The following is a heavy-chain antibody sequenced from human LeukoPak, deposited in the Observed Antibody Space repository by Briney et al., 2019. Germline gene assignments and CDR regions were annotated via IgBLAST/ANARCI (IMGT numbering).Heavy chain of an antibody. CDR3: ALSIAARTVDY. Sequence: ASVKVSCKASGYTFTSYYMHWVRQAPGQGREWMGIISPSGGSTSYAQKFQGIVTMTRDTSTSTVYMELSSLRSEDTAVYYCALSIAARTVDYWGQGTLVTVSS. D-gene: IGHD6-6*01. CDR1: GYTFTSYY. CDR2: ISPSGGST. J-gene: IGHJ4*02. V-gene: IGHV1-46*01.